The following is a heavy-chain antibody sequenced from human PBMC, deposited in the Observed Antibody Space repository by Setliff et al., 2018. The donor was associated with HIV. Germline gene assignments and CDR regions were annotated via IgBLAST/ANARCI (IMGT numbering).Heavy chain of an antibody. J-gene: IGHJ4*02. Sequence: ASVKVSCKASGYIFTDYYIHWVKQAPGQGLEWMGWINPNSGGTNYAQKFQGRVTMTRDTSISTAYMELSRLRSDDTAVYYCARDRHYYDSSGVGGYWGQGTLVTVSS. CDR2: INPNSGGT. CDR3: ARDRHYYDSSGVGGY. V-gene: IGHV1-2*02. D-gene: IGHD3-22*01. CDR1: GYIFTDYY.